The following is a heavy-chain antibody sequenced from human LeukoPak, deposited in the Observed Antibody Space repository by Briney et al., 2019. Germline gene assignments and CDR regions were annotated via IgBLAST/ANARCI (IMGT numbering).Heavy chain of an antibody. V-gene: IGHV4-39*01. D-gene: IGHD1-26*01. J-gene: IGHJ4*02. CDR3: AGSGSYLYYFDY. CDR1: GGSISSSSYY. Sequence: SETLSLTCTASGGSISSSSYYWGWIRQPPGKGLEWIGSIYYSGSTYYNPSLKSRVTISVDTSKNQFSLKLSSVTAADTAVYYCAGSGSYLYYFDYWGQGTLVTVSS. CDR2: IYYSGST.